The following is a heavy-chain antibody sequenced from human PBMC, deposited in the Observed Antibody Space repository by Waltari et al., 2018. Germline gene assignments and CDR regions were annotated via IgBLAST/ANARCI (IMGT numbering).Heavy chain of an antibody. Sequence: QVQLQESGPGLVKPSETLSLTCAVSGYSISSGYYWGWIRQPPGKGLEGIGSIYQSGSTYHNPSLKSRVTISVDTSKNQFSLKLSSVTAADTAVYYCASSIYYDSSGYYRGGAFDIWGQGTMVTVSS. V-gene: IGHV4-38-2*01. CDR1: GYSISSGYY. CDR3: ASSIYYDSSGYYRGGAFDI. J-gene: IGHJ3*02. D-gene: IGHD3-22*01. CDR2: IYQSGST.